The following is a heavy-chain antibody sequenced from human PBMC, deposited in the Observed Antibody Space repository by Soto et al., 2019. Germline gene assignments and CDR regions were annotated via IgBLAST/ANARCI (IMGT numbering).Heavy chain of an antibody. CDR1: GGTFSSHA. CDR2: IIPIFGTA. CDR3: ASRGRQGAYSCCDLGSWFDP. D-gene: IGHD5-12*01. V-gene: IGHV1-69*01. Sequence: QVQLVQSGAEVKKPGSSVKVSCKASGGTFSSHAISWVRQAPGQGLEWLGGIIPIFGTANYAQKFQGRVTITADESTSTAYMELSSLRSEDTAVYYCASRGRQGAYSCCDLGSWFDPWGQGTLVTVSS. J-gene: IGHJ5*02.